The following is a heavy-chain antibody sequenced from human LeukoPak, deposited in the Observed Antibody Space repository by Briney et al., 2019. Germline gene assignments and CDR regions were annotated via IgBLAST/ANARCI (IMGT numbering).Heavy chain of an antibody. J-gene: IGHJ4*02. CDR2: IIPIFGTA. CDR3: ARVRGSGSYFDY. D-gene: IGHD3-10*01. CDR1: GGTFSSYA. V-gene: IGHV1-69*01. Sequence: ASVKVSCKASGGTFSSYAISWVRQAPGQGLEWMGGIIPIFGTANYAQKFQGRVTITADESTSTAYMELSSLRSEDTAVYYCARVRGSGSYFDYWGQGTLVTVSS.